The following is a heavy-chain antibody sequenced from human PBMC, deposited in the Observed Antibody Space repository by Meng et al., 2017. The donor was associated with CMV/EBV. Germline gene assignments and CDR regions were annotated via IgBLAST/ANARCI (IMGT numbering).Heavy chain of an antibody. CDR2: NIPIFGTA. Sequence: SCQGSGSSLSSYAVSWVRQAPGQGLEWMGENIPIFGTADYAQKFQGRVTITTDESTSTAYMELSSLRSEGTAVYYCARGEQLAPFDYWGQGTLVTVSS. J-gene: IGHJ4*02. CDR1: GSSLSSYA. CDR3: ARGEQLAPFDY. V-gene: IGHV1-69*05. D-gene: IGHD6-6*01.